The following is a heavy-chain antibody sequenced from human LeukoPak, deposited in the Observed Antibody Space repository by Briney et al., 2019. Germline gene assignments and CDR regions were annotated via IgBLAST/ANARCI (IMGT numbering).Heavy chain of an antibody. D-gene: IGHD2-2*01. CDR2: IKSKTDGGTT. CDR1: GFTFSNAW. CDR3: TTDSRYCSSTSCFPFDY. V-gene: IGHV3-15*01. Sequence: PGGSLRLSCAASGFTFSNAWMSWVRQAPGKGLEWVGRIKSKTDGGTTDYAAPVKGRFTISRDDSKNTLCLQMNSLKTEDTAVYYCTTDSRYCSSTSCFPFDYWGQGTLVTVSS. J-gene: IGHJ4*02.